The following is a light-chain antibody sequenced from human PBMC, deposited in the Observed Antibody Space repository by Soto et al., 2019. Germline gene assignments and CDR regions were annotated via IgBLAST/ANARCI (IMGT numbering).Light chain of an antibody. J-gene: IGKJ1*01. Sequence: EIVMTQSPATLSVSPGERATLYCRASQSVSSNLAWYQQKPGQGPRLLIYGASTRATGIPARFSGSGSGTEFTLTISSLQSEDFAVYYSQQYNNWPGTFGQGTKVEIK. V-gene: IGKV3-15*01. CDR2: GAS. CDR1: QSVSSN. CDR3: QQYNNWPGT.